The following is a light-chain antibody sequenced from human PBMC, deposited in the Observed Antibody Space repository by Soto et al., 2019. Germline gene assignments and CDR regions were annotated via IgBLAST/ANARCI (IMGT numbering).Light chain of an antibody. Sequence: DIQMTQSPFSLSASVGDRVTITCLASQGIRNYLGWFQQKPGEAPKRLIHATSSLEGGVPSRFSGSGSGTEFTLIISSLQPEDFATYYCLQHNSYPYTFGQGTKLEIK. CDR3: LQHNSYPYT. CDR1: QGIRNY. J-gene: IGKJ2*01. CDR2: ATS. V-gene: IGKV1-17*01.